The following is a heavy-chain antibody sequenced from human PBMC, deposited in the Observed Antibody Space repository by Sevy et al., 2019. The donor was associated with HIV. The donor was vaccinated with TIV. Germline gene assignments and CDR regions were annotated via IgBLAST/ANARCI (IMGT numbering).Heavy chain of an antibody. D-gene: IGHD3-10*01. CDR2: INHSGST. Sequence: SETLSLTCAVYGGSFSGYYWSWIRQPPGKGLEWIGEINHSGSTNYNPSLKSRVTISVDTSKNQFSLKLSSVTAADTALYYCARGSNYYGSGAPNDAFDIWGQGTMVTVSS. V-gene: IGHV4-34*01. J-gene: IGHJ3*02. CDR3: ARGSNYYGSGAPNDAFDI. CDR1: GGSFSGYY.